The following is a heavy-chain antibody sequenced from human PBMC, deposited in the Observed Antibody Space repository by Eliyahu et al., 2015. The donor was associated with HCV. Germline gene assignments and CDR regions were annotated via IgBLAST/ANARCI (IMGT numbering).Heavy chain of an antibody. CDR3: ATGGLWELLWDY. CDR2: IKPDGNEK. D-gene: IGHD1-26*01. CDR1: GFTFSSYW. V-gene: IGHV3-7*01. Sequence: EVQLVESGGGLVQPGGSLRLSCAASGFTFSSYWMSWVRQAPGKGLEWVANIKPDGNEKYYVDSVKGRFAISRDNGKNSLYLQMNSLRAEDTAVYYCATGGLWELLWDYWGQGTLVTVSS. J-gene: IGHJ4*02.